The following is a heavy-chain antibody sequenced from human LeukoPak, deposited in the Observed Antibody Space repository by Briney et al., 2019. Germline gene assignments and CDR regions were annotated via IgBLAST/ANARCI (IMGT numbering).Heavy chain of an antibody. Sequence: SETLSLTCTVSGGSISSGGYYWSWIRQHPGKGLEWIGYIYYSGSTYYNPSLKSRVTISVDTSKNQFSLKLSSVTAADTAVYYCARDPKGGYYYMDVWGKGTTLTVSS. J-gene: IGHJ6*03. CDR1: GGSISSGGYY. V-gene: IGHV4-31*03. CDR3: ARDPKGGYYYMDV. D-gene: IGHD3-16*01. CDR2: IYYSGST.